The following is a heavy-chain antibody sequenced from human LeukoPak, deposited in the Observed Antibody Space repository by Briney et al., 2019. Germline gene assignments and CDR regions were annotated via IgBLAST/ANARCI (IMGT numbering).Heavy chain of an antibody. D-gene: IGHD6-6*01. V-gene: IGHV3-7*03. J-gene: IGHJ6*02. CDR1: GFTFSSYW. Sequence: GGSLRLSCAASGFTFSSYWMNWARQAPGKGLEWVASINHNGNVNYYVDSVKGRFTISRDNAKNSLYLQMSNLRAEDTAVYYCARPYSSSSYYYGMDVWGQGTTVTVSS. CDR3: ARPYSSSSYYYGMDV. CDR2: INHNGNVN.